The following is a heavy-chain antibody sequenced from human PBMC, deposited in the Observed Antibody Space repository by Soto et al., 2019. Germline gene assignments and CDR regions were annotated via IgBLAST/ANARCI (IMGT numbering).Heavy chain of an antibody. Sequence: ASVKVSCKASGYTFTSYAMHWVRQAPGQRLEWMGWINAGNGNTKYSQKFQGRVTITRDTSAGTAYMELSSLRSEDTAVYYCARGSIAAAGSYYYYGMDVWGQGTTVTVSS. CDR3: ARGSIAAAGSYYYYGMDV. CDR2: INAGNGNT. D-gene: IGHD6-13*01. J-gene: IGHJ6*02. CDR1: GYTFTSYA. V-gene: IGHV1-3*01.